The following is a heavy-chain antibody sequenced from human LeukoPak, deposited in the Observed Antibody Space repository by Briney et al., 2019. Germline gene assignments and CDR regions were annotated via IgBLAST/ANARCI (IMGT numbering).Heavy chain of an antibody. Sequence: PGGSLRLSCVASGFSLSGYSMYWVRQAPGKGLMYISRNNGDGSTTNYADVVKGRFTMSRDNVKNTLYLQMNSLRVEDTAVYYCARDPRNVGLAPWGQGTLVTVSS. CDR2: NNGDGSTT. D-gene: IGHD2-15*01. CDR1: GFSLSGYS. J-gene: IGHJ5*02. CDR3: ARDPRNVGLAP. V-gene: IGHV3-74*01.